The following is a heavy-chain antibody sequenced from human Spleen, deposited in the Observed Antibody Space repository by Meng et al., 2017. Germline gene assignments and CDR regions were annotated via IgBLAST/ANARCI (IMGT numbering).Heavy chain of an antibody. CDR2: INAVYGAT. CDR3: ARKAGNCISTTCYSLDY. V-gene: IGHV1-69*05. J-gene: IGHJ4*02. CDR1: GGIFSNYV. Sequence: SVKVSCKALGGIFSNYVIGWVRQAPGQGLEWVGGINAVYGATNYAQKFQGRVTINTDESTSTVYMELPRLTSEDTTVYFCARKAGNCISTTCYSLDYWGQGTLVTVSS. D-gene: IGHD2-2*01.